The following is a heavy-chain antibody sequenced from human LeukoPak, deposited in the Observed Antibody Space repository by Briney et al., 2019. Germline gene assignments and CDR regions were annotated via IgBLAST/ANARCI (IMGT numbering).Heavy chain of an antibody. J-gene: IGHJ6*02. CDR2: INPNSGGT. D-gene: IGHD5/OR15-5a*01. CDR3: ARGSRSTSLDGMDV. Sequence: ASVKVSCKASGYTFTGYYMHWVRQAPGQGLGWMGWINPNSGGTNYAQKFQGRVTMTRDTSISTAYMELSRLRSDDTAVYYCARGSRSTSLDGMDVWGQGTTVTVSS. CDR1: GYTFTGYY. V-gene: IGHV1-2*02.